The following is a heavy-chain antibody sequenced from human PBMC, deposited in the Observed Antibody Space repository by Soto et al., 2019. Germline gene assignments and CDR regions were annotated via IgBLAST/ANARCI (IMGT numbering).Heavy chain of an antibody. D-gene: IGHD1-26*01. CDR2: ITGSGDNT. J-gene: IGHJ4*02. V-gene: IGHV3-23*01. Sequence: EVQLLESGGGLVQPGGSLRLSCAASGFTFNNYAMRWVRQAPGKGLEWVSSITGSGDNTYYADSVKGRFTISRDNSKNILFLQMNSLRAEDTALYYCTKQWERYYFDYWGQGTLFTVSS. CDR3: TKQWERYYFDY. CDR1: GFTFNNYA.